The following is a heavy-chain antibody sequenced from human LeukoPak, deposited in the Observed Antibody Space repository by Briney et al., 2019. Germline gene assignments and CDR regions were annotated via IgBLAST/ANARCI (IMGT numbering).Heavy chain of an antibody. J-gene: IGHJ3*02. CDR2: ISGTSTAI. Sequence: PGGSLRLSCAASGFTFRSSNMHWVRQAPGKGLEGVSFISGTSTAIIYADSVKGRFTISRDIGRKSLYLQMNSLSDEDTAVYYCARGGGRSYSDAFDIWGQGTVVTVSS. CDR3: ARGGGRSYSDAFDI. D-gene: IGHD1-26*01. CDR1: GFTFRSSN. V-gene: IGHV3-48*02.